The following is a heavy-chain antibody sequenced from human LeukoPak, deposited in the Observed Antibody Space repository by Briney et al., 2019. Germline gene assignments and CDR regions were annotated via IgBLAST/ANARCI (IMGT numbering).Heavy chain of an antibody. D-gene: IGHD5-18*01. V-gene: IGHV3-74*01. J-gene: IGHJ4*02. CDR1: GFTFGSYW. CDR2: IHTDGSST. CDR3: VRGGSGSSYGDFAY. Sequence: GGSLRLSCRASGFTFGSYWMHWIRQAPGEGLIWVSRIHTDGSSTNYAESVKGRFTISRDNAKNTLYLHMNSLTAEDTGVYYCVRGGSGSSYGDFAYWGQGTLVTVSS.